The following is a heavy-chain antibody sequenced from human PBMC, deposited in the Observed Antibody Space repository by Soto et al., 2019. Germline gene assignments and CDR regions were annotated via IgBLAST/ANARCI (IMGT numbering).Heavy chain of an antibody. J-gene: IGHJ6*02. D-gene: IGHD2-2*02. CDR1: GYTFTGYY. V-gene: IGHV1-2*02. CDR3: ARGGGYCSSTSCYTTYYYYGMDV. CDR2: INPNSGGT. Sequence: ASVKVSCKASGYTFTGYYMHWVRQAPGQGLEWMGWINPNSGGTNYAQKFQGRVTMTRDTSISTAYMELSRLGSDDTAVYYCARGGGYCSSTSCYTTYYYYGMDVWGQGTTVTVSS.